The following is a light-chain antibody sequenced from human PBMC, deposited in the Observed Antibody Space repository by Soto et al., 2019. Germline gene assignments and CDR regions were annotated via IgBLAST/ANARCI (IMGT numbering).Light chain of an antibody. V-gene: IGLV1-40*01. CDR1: SSNIGAGYD. CDR2: DNN. Sequence: QSVLTQPPSVSGAPGQRVTISCTGSSSNIGAGYDVHWYQQLPGTAPKLLIYDNNNRPSGVPDRFSGSKSGTSASLAITGLQAEDEADYYCQSYDSSLSGYVFGTGTKVNVL. J-gene: IGLJ1*01. CDR3: QSYDSSLSGYV.